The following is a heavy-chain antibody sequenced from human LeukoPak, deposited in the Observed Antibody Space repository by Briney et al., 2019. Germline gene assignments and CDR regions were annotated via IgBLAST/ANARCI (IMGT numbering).Heavy chain of an antibody. J-gene: IGHJ4*02. V-gene: IGHV3-74*01. D-gene: IGHD3-22*01. CDR3: ARDPKPRLDYYDSSGSFFDY. CDR1: GFTFGTYW. CDR2: INSDGGTT. Sequence: GGSLRLSCGASGFTFGTYWMHWVRQAPGKGLVWVSGINSDGGTTTYADSVKGRFTISRDNAKNSLYLQMNSLRAEDTAVYYCARDPKPRLDYYDSSGSFFDYWGQGTLVTVSS.